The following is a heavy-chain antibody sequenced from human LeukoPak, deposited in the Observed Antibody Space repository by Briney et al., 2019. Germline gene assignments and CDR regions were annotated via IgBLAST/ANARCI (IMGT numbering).Heavy chain of an antibody. J-gene: IGHJ4*02. Sequence: GGSLRLSCAASGFTFSSYTMTWVRQAPGKGLEWVSSISRSSIYKYYADSLKGRFTISRDNAKNSLYLQMNSLRAEDTAVYYCARASYDSSGYYPLIYYWGQGTLVTVSS. D-gene: IGHD3-22*01. CDR1: GFTFSSYT. V-gene: IGHV3-21*01. CDR2: ISRSSIYK. CDR3: ARASYDSSGYYPLIYY.